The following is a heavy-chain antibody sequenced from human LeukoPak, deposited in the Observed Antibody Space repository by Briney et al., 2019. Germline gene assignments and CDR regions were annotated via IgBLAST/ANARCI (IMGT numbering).Heavy chain of an antibody. CDR2: ISYDGSNK. CDR1: GVTFSSYG. CDR3: AKDRYSSSTSAGRADY. Sequence: GGSLRLSCAASGVTFSSYGMHWVRQAPGKGLEGVAVISYDGSNKYYADSVKGRFTISRDNSKNTLYLQMNSLGAEDTAVYYCAKDRYSSSTSAGRADYWGQGTLVTVSS. D-gene: IGHD6-13*01. J-gene: IGHJ4*02. V-gene: IGHV3-30*18.